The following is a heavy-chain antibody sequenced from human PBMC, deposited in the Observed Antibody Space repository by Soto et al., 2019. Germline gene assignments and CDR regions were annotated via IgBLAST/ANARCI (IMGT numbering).Heavy chain of an antibody. V-gene: IGHV3-23*01. CDR3: AHRAGLQGNWNGGCFDF. CDR1: GFTFSSYA. CDR2: ISSSGGGT. Sequence: GGSLRLSCAASGFTFSSYAMSWVRQAPGKGLEWVSAISSSGGGTYYADSVKSRLTITKDTSKNQVVLTMTNMDPVDTATYYCAHRAGLQGNWNGGCFDFWGQGALVTVSS. D-gene: IGHD1-1*01. J-gene: IGHJ4*02.